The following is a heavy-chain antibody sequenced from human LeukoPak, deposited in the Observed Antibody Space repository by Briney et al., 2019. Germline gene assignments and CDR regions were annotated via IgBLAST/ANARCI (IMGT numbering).Heavy chain of an antibody. J-gene: IGHJ4*02. CDR1: GGSISSGSYY. CDR2: IYTSGST. CDR3: ARGTPQTFDY. V-gene: IGHV4-61*02. Sequence: SQTLSLTCTVSGGSISSGSYYWSWIRQPAGKGLEWIGRIYTSGSTNYNPSLKSRVTMSVDTSKNQFSLKLSSVTAADTAVYYCARGTPQTFDYWGQGTLVTVSS.